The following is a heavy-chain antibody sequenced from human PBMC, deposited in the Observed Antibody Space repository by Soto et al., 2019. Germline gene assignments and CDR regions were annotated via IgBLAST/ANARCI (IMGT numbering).Heavy chain of an antibody. CDR3: ARDWKYYYGSGIPYGMDV. CDR1: GGTFSSYA. D-gene: IGHD3-10*01. Sequence: SVKVSCKASGGTFSSYAISWVRQAPGQGLEWMGGIIPIFGTANYAQKFQGRVTITADESTSTAYMELSSLRSEDTAVYYCARDWKYYYGSGIPYGMDVWGQGTTVTVSS. CDR2: IIPIFGTA. J-gene: IGHJ6*02. V-gene: IGHV1-69*13.